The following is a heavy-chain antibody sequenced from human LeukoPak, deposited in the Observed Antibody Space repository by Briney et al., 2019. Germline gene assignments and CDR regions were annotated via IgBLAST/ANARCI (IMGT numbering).Heavy chain of an antibody. Sequence: GGSLRLSCAASGFTFSSYAMSWVRQAPGKGLEWVSAISGSGGSTYYADSVKGRFTISRDNSKNTLYLQMNSLRAEDTAVYYCANAPSGHDWGYYYYYMDVWGKGITVTVSS. V-gene: IGHV3-23*01. CDR3: ANAPSGHDWGYYYYYMDV. CDR1: GFTFSSYA. D-gene: IGHD5-12*01. J-gene: IGHJ6*03. CDR2: ISGSGGST.